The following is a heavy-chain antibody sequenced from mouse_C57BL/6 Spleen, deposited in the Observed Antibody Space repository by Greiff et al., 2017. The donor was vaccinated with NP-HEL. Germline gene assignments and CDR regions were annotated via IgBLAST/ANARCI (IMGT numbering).Heavy chain of an antibody. J-gene: IGHJ4*01. CDR3: ARLGYYGSNYAMDY. CDR2: IDPSDSYT. V-gene: IGHV1-50*01. CDR1: GYTFTSYW. Sequence: QVQLQQPGAELVKPGASVKLSCKASGYTFTSYWMQWVKQRPGQGLEWIGEIDPSDSYTNYNQKFKGKATLTVDTSSSTAYMQLSSLTSEDSAVYYCARLGYYGSNYAMDYWGQGTSVTVSS. D-gene: IGHD1-1*01.